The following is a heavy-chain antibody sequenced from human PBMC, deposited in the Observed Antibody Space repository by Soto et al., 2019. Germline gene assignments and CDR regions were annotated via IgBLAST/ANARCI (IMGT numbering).Heavy chain of an antibody. V-gene: IGHV1-18*01. D-gene: IGHD2-15*01. CDR2: ISAYNGNT. CDR3: ARDRLVAATWPDGWLDP. CDR1: GYTFTSYG. J-gene: IGHJ5*02. Sequence: ASVKVSCKASGYTFTSYGISWVRQAPGQGLEWMGWISAYNGNTNYAQKLQGRVTMTTDTSTSTAYMELRSLRSDDTAVYYCARDRLVAATWPDGWLDPWGQGTLVTVSS.